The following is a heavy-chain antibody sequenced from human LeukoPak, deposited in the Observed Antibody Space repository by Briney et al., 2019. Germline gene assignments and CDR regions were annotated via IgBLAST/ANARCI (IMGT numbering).Heavy chain of an antibody. V-gene: IGHV3-33*01. Sequence: GGSLRLSCAASGFTFSSYDMHWVRQAPGKGLEWVAVIWYDGSNKYYADSVKGRFTISRDNSKNTLYLQMNSLRAEDTAVYYCAREKSVATPFDYWGQGALVTVSS. CDR2: IWYDGSNK. CDR1: GFTFSSYD. D-gene: IGHD6-19*01. J-gene: IGHJ4*02. CDR3: AREKSVATPFDY.